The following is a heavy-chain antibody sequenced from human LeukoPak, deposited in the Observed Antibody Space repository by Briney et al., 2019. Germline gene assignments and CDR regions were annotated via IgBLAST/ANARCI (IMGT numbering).Heavy chain of an antibody. CDR3: ARLAGGGDIGEWTDFDY. D-gene: IGHD3-10*01. CDR1: GYTFTGYY. J-gene: IGHJ4*02. CDR2: INPNSGGT. Sequence: ASVKVSCKASGYTFTGYYMHWVRQAPGQGLEWMGWINPNSGGTNYAQKFQGRVTMTRDTSISTAYMELSRLRSDDTAVYYCARLAGGGDIGEWTDFDYWGQGTLVTVSS. V-gene: IGHV1-2*02.